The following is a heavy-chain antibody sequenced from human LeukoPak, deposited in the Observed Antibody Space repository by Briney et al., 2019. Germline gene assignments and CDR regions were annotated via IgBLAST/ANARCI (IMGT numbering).Heavy chain of an antibody. CDR1: GFSFSNYW. CDR2: INGDGSSI. V-gene: IGHV3-74*01. CDR3: TRGGGTCDY. D-gene: IGHD2-15*01. Sequence: GGSLRLSCGASGFSFSNYWMHWVRQAPGKGLVWVSRINGDGSSISYADSVKGRFSISRDNTRNTVYMQMNSLRAEDTAVYYCTRGGGTCDYWGQGTLVTVSS. J-gene: IGHJ4*02.